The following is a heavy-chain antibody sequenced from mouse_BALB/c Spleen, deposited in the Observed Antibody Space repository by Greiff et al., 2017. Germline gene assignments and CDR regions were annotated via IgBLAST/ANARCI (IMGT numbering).Heavy chain of an antibody. V-gene: IGHV4-1*02. CDR2: INPDSSTI. CDR1: GFDFSRYW. J-gene: IGHJ4*01. Sequence: VQLKESGGGLVQPGGSLKLSCAASGFDFSRYWMSWVRQAPGKGLEWIGEINPDSSTINYTPSLKDKFIISRDNAKNTLYLQMSSLRSEDTAMYYCARGGGLYAMDYWGQGTSVTVSS. CDR3: ARGGGLYAMDY.